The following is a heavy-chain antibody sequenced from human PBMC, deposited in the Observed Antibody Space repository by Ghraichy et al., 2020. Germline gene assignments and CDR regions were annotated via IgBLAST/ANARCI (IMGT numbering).Heavy chain of an antibody. J-gene: IGHJ5*02. CDR3: ARGAIVSRVGCGFDP. D-gene: IGHD2/OR15-2a*01. CDR1: GGSIGSYY. CDR2: IYYSGSI. V-gene: IGHV4-59*01. Sequence: SETLSLTCTVSGGSIGSYYWSWIRQSPGKGLECIGYIYYSGSINYNPSLKSRVTISVDTSKNQFSLKLSSVTAADTAVYYCARGAIVSRVGCGFDPWGQGTLVTVSS.